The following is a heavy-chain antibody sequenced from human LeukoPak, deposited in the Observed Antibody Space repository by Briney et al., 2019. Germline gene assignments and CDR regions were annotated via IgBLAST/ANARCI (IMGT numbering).Heavy chain of an antibody. J-gene: IGHJ4*02. CDR2: INPNSGGT. CDR1: GSTFTGYY. CDR3: ARGDDYGDYWGLY. V-gene: IGHV1-2*02. D-gene: IGHD4-17*01. Sequence: ASVKVSCKASGSTFTGYYMHWVRQAPGQGLEWMGWINPNSGGTNYAQKLQGRVTMTTDTSTSTAYMELRSLISDDAAVYYCARGDDYGDYWGLYWGQGTLVTVSS.